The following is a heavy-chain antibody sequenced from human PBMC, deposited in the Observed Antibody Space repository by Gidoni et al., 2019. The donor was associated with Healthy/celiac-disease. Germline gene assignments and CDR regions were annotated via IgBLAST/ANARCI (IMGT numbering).Heavy chain of an antibody. CDR1: VCSISSGGYY. V-gene: IGHV4-31*03. CDR2: IYYSGST. Sequence: QVQLQESGPGLVKPSQTLSLTCTVPVCSISSGGYYWSWIRQPPGKGLEWIGYIYYSGSTYYNPSLKSRVTISVDTSKNQFSLKLSSVTAADTAVYYCARAPDCSGGSCYALDYWGQGTLVTVSS. CDR3: ARAPDCSGGSCYALDY. D-gene: IGHD2-15*01. J-gene: IGHJ4*02.